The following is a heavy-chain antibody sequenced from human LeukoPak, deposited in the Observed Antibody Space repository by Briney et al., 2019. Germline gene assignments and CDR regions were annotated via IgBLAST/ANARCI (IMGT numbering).Heavy chain of an antibody. Sequence: GGSLRLSCAASGFTFSSYEMNWVRQAPGKGLEWVSYISISGSTIYYADSVKGRFTISRDNAKNSLYVQMNSLRAEDTAVYYCARDQFGKGNWFDPWGQGTLVTVSS. CDR1: GFTFSSYE. J-gene: IGHJ5*02. CDR3: ARDQFGKGNWFDP. V-gene: IGHV3-48*03. D-gene: IGHD3-10*01. CDR2: ISISGSTI.